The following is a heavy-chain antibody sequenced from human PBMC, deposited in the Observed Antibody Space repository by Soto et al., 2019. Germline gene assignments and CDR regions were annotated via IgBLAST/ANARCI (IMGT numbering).Heavy chain of an antibody. V-gene: IGHV1-69*06. D-gene: IGHD3-22*01. J-gene: IGHJ6*02. Sequence: SVKVSCKASGGTFSSYAISWVRQAPGQGLEWMGGIIPIFGTANYAQKFQGRVTITADKSTSTAYMELSSLRSEDTAVYYCARWLSYYYYGMDVWGQGTTVTVSS. CDR1: GGTFSSYA. CDR2: IIPIFGTA. CDR3: ARWLSYYYYGMDV.